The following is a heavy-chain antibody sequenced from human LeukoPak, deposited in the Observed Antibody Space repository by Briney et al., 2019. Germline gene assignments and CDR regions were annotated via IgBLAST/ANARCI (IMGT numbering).Heavy chain of an antibody. CDR2: IRYDGSNK. Sequence: GGTLRLSCAASGFTFSSYGMHWVRQAPGKGLEWVAFIRYDGSNKYYADSVKGRFTISRDNSKNTLYLQMNSLRAGDTAVYYCAKGMYSSGFLDYWGQGTLVTVSS. CDR1: GFTFSSYG. J-gene: IGHJ4*02. CDR3: AKGMYSSGFLDY. D-gene: IGHD6-19*01. V-gene: IGHV3-30*02.